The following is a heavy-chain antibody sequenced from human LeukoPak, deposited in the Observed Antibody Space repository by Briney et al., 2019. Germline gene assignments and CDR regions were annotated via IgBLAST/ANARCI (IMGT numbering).Heavy chain of an antibody. J-gene: IGHJ6*02. CDR2: IYYSGST. CDR3: ARLPHYYYYGMGV. CDR1: GGSISSYY. V-gene: IGHV4-59*08. Sequence: SETLSLTCTVSGGSISSYYWSWIRQPPGKGLEWIGYIYYSGSTNYNPSLKSRVTISVDTSKNQFSLKLSSVTAADTAVYYCARLPHYYYYGMGVWGQGTTVTVSS.